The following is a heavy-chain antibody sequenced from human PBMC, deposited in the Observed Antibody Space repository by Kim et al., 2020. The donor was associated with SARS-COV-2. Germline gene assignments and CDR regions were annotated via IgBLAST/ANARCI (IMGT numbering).Heavy chain of an antibody. CDR2: IYYSGIT. CDR3: ARVMATSGSIRFDP. J-gene: IGHJ5*02. D-gene: IGHD7-27*01. CDR1: GGAISTYD. V-gene: IGHV4-59*01. Sequence: SETLSLTCTVSGGAISTYDWNWIRQPPGKGLEWMGDIYYSGITKYNPSLKSRVTISVDTSKNQFSLGLTSVTAADTAVYYCARVMATSGSIRFDPWGQGTLVTVSS.